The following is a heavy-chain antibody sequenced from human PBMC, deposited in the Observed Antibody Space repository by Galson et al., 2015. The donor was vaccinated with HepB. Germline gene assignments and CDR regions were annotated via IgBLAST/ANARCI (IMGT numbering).Heavy chain of an antibody. Sequence: CAISGDSVSSNSAAWNWIRQSPSRGLEWLGRAYYRSKWYSDYAPSVKSRIIINPDTSKNQFSLQLNSVTAEDTAVYYCARGDYGAGGKHLDYWGQGTLVTVSS. V-gene: IGHV6-1*01. D-gene: IGHD4-17*01. J-gene: IGHJ4*02. CDR1: GDSVSSNSAA. CDR3: ARGDYGAGGKHLDY. CDR2: AYYRSKWYS.